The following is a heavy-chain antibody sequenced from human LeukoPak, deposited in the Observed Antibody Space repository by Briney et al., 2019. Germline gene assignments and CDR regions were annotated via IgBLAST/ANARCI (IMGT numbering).Heavy chain of an antibody. V-gene: IGHV3-30*02. CDR3: ARVAAKEYYYDSSGYFDY. Sequence: GGSLRLSCAASGFTFSSYGMHWVRQAPGKGLEWVAFIRYDGSNKYYADSVKGRFTISRDNSKNTLYLQMNSLRAEDTAVYYCARVAAKEYYYDSSGYFDYWGQGTLVTVSS. CDR2: IRYDGSNK. CDR1: GFTFSSYG. D-gene: IGHD3-22*01. J-gene: IGHJ4*02.